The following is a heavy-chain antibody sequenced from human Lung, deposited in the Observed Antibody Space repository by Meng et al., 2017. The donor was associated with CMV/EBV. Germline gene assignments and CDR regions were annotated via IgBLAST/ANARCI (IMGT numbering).Heavy chain of an antibody. J-gene: IGHJ4*02. D-gene: IGHD1/OR15-1a*01. CDR2: ISTYNGDT. CDR3: AGGNWNIDY. CDR1: GYTFTGYG. Sequence: ASXXVSCKPSGYTFTGYGINWVRQAPGQGLEWMAWISTYNGDTNYAQKFQGRATVTTDTSTGTVYMELRSLTSDDTAVYFCAGGNWNIDYWGQGTLVTVSS. V-gene: IGHV1-18*01.